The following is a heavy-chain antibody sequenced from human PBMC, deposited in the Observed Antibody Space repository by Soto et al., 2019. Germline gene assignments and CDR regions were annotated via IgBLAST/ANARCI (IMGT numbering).Heavy chain of an antibody. D-gene: IGHD3-10*01. J-gene: IGHJ4*02. V-gene: IGHV4-61*01. CDR3: ARGNNMIRGVIAYYFDF. Sequence: QVQLQESGPGLVKSSETLSLTCTVFGGSVSNDNYYWSWIRQPPGKGLEWIGYVYYDGSTSYNPSLKSRLTTSVDTSKNQFSLRLTSVTAADSALYYCARGNNMIRGVIAYYFDFCGQGTLVTVSS. CDR1: GGSVSNDNYY. CDR2: VYYDGST.